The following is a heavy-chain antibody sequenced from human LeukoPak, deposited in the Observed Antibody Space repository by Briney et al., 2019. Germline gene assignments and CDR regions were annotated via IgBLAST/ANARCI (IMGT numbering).Heavy chain of an antibody. CDR3: AKGVGVRGIIPQTLDY. CDR1: GFSISSNY. Sequence: GGSLRLSCAASGFSISSNYMTWVRQAPGKGLEWVSVIYSGGATYFADSVKGRFTISRDNSKNTLYLQMNGLRVDDTATYYCAKGVGVRGIIPQTLDYWGQGTLVLVSS. V-gene: IGHV3-53*01. CDR2: IYSGGAT. D-gene: IGHD3-10*01. J-gene: IGHJ4*02.